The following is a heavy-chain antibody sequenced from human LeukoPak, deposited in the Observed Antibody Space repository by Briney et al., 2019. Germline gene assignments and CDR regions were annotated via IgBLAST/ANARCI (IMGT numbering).Heavy chain of an antibody. Sequence: ASVKVSCKASGYTFTSYGISWVRQAPGQGLEWMGWISAYNGNTNYAQKLQGRVTTTTDTSTSTAYMELRSLTSDETAVYYCARDRVYPDYWGQGTLVTVSS. V-gene: IGHV1-18*01. D-gene: IGHD2-2*01. CDR1: GYTFTSYG. CDR2: ISAYNGNT. J-gene: IGHJ4*02. CDR3: ARDRVYPDY.